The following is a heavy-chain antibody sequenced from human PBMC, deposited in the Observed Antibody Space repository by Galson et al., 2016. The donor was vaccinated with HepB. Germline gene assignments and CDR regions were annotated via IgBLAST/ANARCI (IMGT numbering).Heavy chain of an antibody. CDR3: ARSLWPEDY. J-gene: IGHJ4*02. Sequence: SLRLSCAASGFRFSDYFMSWVRQAPGKGLEWVANIDQDGSSKNYVDSVKGRFTIFRDNAKNSVDLQMNSLRGDDTAVYYCARSLWPEDYWGQGTLVTVSS. CDR2: IDQDGSSK. V-gene: IGHV3-7*03. D-gene: IGHD1-14*01. CDR1: GFRFSDYF.